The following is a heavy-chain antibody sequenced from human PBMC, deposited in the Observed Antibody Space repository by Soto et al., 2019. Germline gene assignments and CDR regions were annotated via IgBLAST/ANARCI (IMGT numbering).Heavy chain of an antibody. V-gene: IGHV4-39*01. CDR3: ASPPGVGLNHFDY. Sequence: QLQLQESGPGLVKPSETLSLTCTVSGGSISSSSYYWGWIRQPPGKGLEWIGSIYYSGSTYYNPSLKSRVTISVDTSKNQFSLKLSSVTAADTAVYYCASPPGVGLNHFDYWGQGTLVTVSS. CDR1: GGSISSSSYY. D-gene: IGHD2-15*01. CDR2: IYYSGST. J-gene: IGHJ4*02.